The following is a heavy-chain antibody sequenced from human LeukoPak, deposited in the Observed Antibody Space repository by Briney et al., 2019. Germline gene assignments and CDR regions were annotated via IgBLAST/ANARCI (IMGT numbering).Heavy chain of an antibody. CDR3: ARWNSGGDY. J-gene: IGHJ4*02. CDR1: GGPISGYH. V-gene: IGHV4-59*01. Sequence: SETLSLTCSVSGGPISGYHWSWIRQPPGKGLEWIGYIYYSGTSGSTNYNPSLKGRVTISVDRSKNQFSLDLSSVTAADTAVYYCARWNSGGDYWGQGALVTVSS. D-gene: IGHD1/OR15-1a*01. CDR2: IYYSGTSGST.